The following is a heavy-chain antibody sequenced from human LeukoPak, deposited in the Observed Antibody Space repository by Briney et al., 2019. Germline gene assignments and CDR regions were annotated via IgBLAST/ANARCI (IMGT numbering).Heavy chain of an antibody. V-gene: IGHV3-23*01. CDR3: SKDESGSYYSYVDY. D-gene: IGHD1-26*01. CDR2: ISGSCGST. Sequence: GGSLRLSCVSSGFTFSSYAMSWVRRAAGKGLEWVSAISGSCGSTYYADSVKGRFTISRDNSKNTLYLQMNSLGAEDRAGCSCSKDESGSYYSYVDYWGQGTLVTVSS. CDR1: GFTFSSYA. J-gene: IGHJ4*02.